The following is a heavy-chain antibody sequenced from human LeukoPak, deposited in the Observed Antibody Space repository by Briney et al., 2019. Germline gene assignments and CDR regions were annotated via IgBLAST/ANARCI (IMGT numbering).Heavy chain of an antibody. CDR2: INSDGSST. J-gene: IGHJ4*02. CDR1: GFTFSSYW. V-gene: IGHV3-74*01. D-gene: IGHD6-19*01. Sequence: PGGSLTLSCAASGFTFSSYWMHWVRQAPGKALVWVSRINSDGSSTSYADSVKGRFTISRDNAKNTLFLQMNSLRAEDTAVYYCARGSSGWAYFDYWGQGTLVTVSS. CDR3: ARGSSGWAYFDY.